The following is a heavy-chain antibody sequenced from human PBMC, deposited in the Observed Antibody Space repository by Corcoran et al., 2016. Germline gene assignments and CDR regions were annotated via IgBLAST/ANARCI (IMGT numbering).Heavy chain of an antibody. J-gene: IGHJ4*02. CDR2: ISYGGSRK. CDR1: GFTFSNYG. D-gene: IGHD6-13*01. CDR3: AKDRSGTWSFDY. Sequence: QVQLVESGGGVVQPGRSLRLSCAASGFTFSNYGMYWVRQAPGKGLEWVTFISYGGSRKYYADSVKGRFTVSRDNSKNTLYLQMNSLGVEDTALYYCAKDRSGTWSFDYWGQGALVTVSS. V-gene: IGHV3-30*18.